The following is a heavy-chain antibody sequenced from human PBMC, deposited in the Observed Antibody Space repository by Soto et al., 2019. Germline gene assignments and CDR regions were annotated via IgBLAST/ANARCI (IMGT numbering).Heavy chain of an antibody. CDR3: ARATSFSGHHGY. J-gene: IGHJ4*02. Sequence: QLQLQESGPGLVKPSQTLSLACTVSGGSFSSGGYYWSWIRQLPGKGLEWIGYIYYSGSTYYNPSLTSRFTLSPDTSKNQFALKLGSVTAAYTAVYYCARATSFSGHHGYWGQGTLVTVSS. V-gene: IGHV4-31*03. D-gene: IGHD2-8*02. CDR2: IYYSGST. CDR1: GGSFSSGGYY.